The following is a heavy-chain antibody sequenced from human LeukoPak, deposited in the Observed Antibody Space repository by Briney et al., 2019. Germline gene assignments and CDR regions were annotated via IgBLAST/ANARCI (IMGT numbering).Heavy chain of an antibody. Sequence: GSLRVSCAASGFTFSYYYMTWVRQAPGKGLEWVANIKHDGSEKYYVDSVKGRFTISRDNAKNTLYLQMNSLRSEDTGVYYCAKAPDWGQGTLVTVSS. CDR1: GFTFSYYY. V-gene: IGHV3-7*03. J-gene: IGHJ1*01. CDR3: AKAPD. CDR2: IKHDGSEK.